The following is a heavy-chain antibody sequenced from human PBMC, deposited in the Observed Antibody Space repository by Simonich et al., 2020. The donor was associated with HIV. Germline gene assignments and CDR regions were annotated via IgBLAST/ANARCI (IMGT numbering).Heavy chain of an antibody. CDR2: ISAYNGNT. J-gene: IGHJ6*03. Sequence: QVQLVQSGAEVKKPGASVKVSCKASGYIFTSSGISWVRQAPGQGLEWMGWISAYNGNTNYAQKLQGRGTMTTDTSTSTAYMELRSLRSDDTAVYYCARGSPQDPYYYYYYMDVWGKGTTVTVSS. CDR3: ARGSPQDPYYYYYYMDV. D-gene: IGHD2-15*01. CDR1: GYIFTSSG. V-gene: IGHV1-18*01.